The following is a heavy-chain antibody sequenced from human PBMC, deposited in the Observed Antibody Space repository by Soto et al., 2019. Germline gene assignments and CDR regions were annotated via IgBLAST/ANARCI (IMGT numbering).Heavy chain of an antibody. CDR2: MNPNSGNT. J-gene: IGHJ5*02. Sequence: ASVKVSCKASGYTFGNNDISWVRQATGQGLEWMGWMNPNSGNTGYAQKFQGRVSMTRNTSITTAYLELSSLRSDDTAIYYCARMATSGTLNWFDPWGQGTLVTVSS. CDR1: GYTFGNND. V-gene: IGHV1-8*01. CDR3: ARMATSGTLNWFDP.